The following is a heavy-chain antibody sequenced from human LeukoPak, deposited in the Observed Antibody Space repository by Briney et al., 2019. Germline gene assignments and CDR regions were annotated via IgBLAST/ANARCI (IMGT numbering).Heavy chain of an antibody. V-gene: IGHV4-39*01. D-gene: IGHD3-10*01. CDR2: IYYNGNT. J-gene: IGHJ4*02. CDR3: ARHFRFLGFGELLAFDN. Sequence: PSGTLSLTCSVSDDAISTTAYYWGWVRQSPGKGLEWIGSIYYNGNTYYHPSLKSRISISIDTSENQFSLNLNSVTAADSAVYYCARHFRFLGFGELLAFDNWGQGTRVIVSS. CDR1: DDAISTTAYY.